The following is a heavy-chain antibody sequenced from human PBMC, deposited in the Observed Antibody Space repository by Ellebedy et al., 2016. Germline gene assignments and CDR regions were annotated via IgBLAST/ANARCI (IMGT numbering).Heavy chain of an antibody. J-gene: IGHJ6*02. Sequence: ASVKVSCXASGYTFTGYYMHWVRQAPGQGLEWMGWINPNSGNTNYAQKLQGRVTMTTDTSTSTAYMELRSLRSDDTAVYYCARFVSYYDILTGYSTYGYYYYGMDVWGQGTTVTVSS. CDR2: INPNSGNT. CDR1: GYTFTGYY. CDR3: ARFVSYYDILTGYSTYGYYYYGMDV. D-gene: IGHD3-9*01. V-gene: IGHV1-18*04.